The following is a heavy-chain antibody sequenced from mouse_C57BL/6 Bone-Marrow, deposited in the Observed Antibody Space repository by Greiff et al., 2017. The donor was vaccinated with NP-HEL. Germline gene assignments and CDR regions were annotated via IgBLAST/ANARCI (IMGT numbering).Heavy chain of an antibody. CDR2: IYPGRGST. D-gene: IGHD3-2*02. J-gene: IGHJ3*01. CDR3: ARFGTTAQAWFAY. Sequence: QVQLQQPGAELVKPGASVKMSCKASGYTFTSYWITWVKQRPGQGLEWIGDIYPGRGSTNYNEKFKSKATLTVDTSSSTAYMQLSSLTSEDSAVYYCARFGTTAQAWFAYWGQGTLVTVSA. V-gene: IGHV1-55*01. CDR1: GYTFTSYW.